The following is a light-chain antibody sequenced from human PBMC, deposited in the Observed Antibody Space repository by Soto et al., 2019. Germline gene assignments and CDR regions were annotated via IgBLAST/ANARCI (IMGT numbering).Light chain of an antibody. V-gene: IGKV3-15*01. J-gene: IGKJ4*01. CDR2: VAS. Sequence: EIEMTQSPATLSVSPGERATLSCRASQSVSSNLAWYQQKPGQTPKLLIYVASTRATGIPARFSGSGSGTEFTLTISSRQSEDFAVYYCQQYNVWPLTFGGGTKVEFK. CDR1: QSVSSN. CDR3: QQYNVWPLT.